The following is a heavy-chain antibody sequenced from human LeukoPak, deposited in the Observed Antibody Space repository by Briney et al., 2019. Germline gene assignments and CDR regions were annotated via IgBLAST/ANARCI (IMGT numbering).Heavy chain of an antibody. CDR2: ISGSGGST. Sequence: GGSLRLSCAASGFTFSSYAMSWVRQAPGKGLEWVSAISGSGGSTYYADSVKGRFTISRDNSKNTLYLQMNSLRAEDTAVYYCARGGCSSTSCSVDYWGQGTLVTVSS. CDR3: ARGGCSSTSCSVDY. CDR1: GFTFSSYA. D-gene: IGHD2-2*01. J-gene: IGHJ4*02. V-gene: IGHV3-23*01.